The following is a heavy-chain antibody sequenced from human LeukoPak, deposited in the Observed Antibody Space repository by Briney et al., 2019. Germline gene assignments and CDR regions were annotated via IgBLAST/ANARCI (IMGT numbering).Heavy chain of an antibody. CDR2: ISSSSSYI. CDR1: GFTFSSYS. Sequence: GGSLRLSCAASGFTFSSYSMNWVRQAPGKGLEWVSSISSSSSYIYYADSVKGRFTISRDNAKNSLYLQMNTLRTDDTAVYFCARVAATTFYHFNYMDVWGKGTTVTVSS. D-gene: IGHD2/OR15-2a*01. V-gene: IGHV3-21*01. J-gene: IGHJ6*04. CDR3: ARVAATTFYHFNYMDV.